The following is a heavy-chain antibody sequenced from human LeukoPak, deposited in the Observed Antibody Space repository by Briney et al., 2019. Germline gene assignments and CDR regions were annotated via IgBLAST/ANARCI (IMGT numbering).Heavy chain of an antibody. V-gene: IGHV3-23*01. J-gene: IGHJ4*02. CDR1: GFTFSSYA. D-gene: IGHD1-14*01. CDR2: INSGGST. CDR3: VKRKPYYFDC. Sequence: GGSLRLSCAASGFTFSSYAMSWVRQAPGKGLEWVSAINSGGSTYYADSVKGRFTISRDNSKNTLYLRMNSLRAEDTAVYYCVKRKPYYFDCWGQGTLVTVSS.